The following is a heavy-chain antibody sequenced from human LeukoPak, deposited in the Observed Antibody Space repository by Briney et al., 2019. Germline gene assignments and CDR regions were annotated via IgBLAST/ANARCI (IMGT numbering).Heavy chain of an antibody. CDR1: GFTFSSYE. D-gene: IGHD6-19*01. CDR3: ARRIAVANDY. CDR2: ISSSGSTI. J-gene: IGHJ4*02. V-gene: IGHV3-48*03. Sequence: GGSLRLSCAASGFTFSSYEMNWVRQAPGKGLEGVSYISSSGSTIYYADSVKGRFTISRDNAKNSLYLQMNSLRAEDTAVYYCARRIAVANDYWGQGTLVTVSS.